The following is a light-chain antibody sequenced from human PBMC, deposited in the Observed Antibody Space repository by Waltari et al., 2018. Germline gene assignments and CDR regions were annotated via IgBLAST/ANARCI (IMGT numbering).Light chain of an antibody. CDR1: QDIRND. J-gene: IGKJ1*01. CDR2: GAS. CDR3: LQDYTYPRT. V-gene: IGKV1-6*01. Sequence: AIQTTQSPSSLSVSVGARANITCRASQDIRNDLGWDQQKPGQAPKLLIYGASSLQSGVPSRVSGSGSGTDFTLTISSLQPEDCATYYCLQDYTYPRTFGRGTRVEI.